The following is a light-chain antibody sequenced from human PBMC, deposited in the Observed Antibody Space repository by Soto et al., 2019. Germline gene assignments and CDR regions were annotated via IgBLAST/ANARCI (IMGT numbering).Light chain of an antibody. CDR1: SSNIGNNY. Sequence: QSVLTQPPSVSAAPGQKVTISCSGGSSNIGNNYVSWYQQIPGAAPKFLIYDNNKRPSGIPDRFSGTKSGTSATLGITGLLTGDEADYYCGTWDNSLSAWVFGGGTKVTVL. J-gene: IGLJ3*02. CDR2: DNN. CDR3: GTWDNSLSAWV. V-gene: IGLV1-51*01.